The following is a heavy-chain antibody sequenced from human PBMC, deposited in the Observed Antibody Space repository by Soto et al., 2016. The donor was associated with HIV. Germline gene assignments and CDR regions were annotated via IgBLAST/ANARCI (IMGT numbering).Heavy chain of an antibody. CDR2: IYYIEST. CDR3: ATKRGRWGAYDV. J-gene: IGHJ3*01. CDR1: GVSITSGGYY. D-gene: IGHD7-27*01. Sequence: QVQLRQSGPGLVKPSQTLSLTCTVSGVSITSGGYYWSWIRQHPEKGLEWIGYIYYIESTHYNPSLRNRLAISVDTSKNQFSLKLNSVTAADTAVYYCATKRGRWGAYDVWGQGTVVTVSS. V-gene: IGHV4-31*03.